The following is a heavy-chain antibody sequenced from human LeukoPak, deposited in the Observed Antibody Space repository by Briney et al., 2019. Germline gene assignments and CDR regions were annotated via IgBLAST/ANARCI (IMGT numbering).Heavy chain of an antibody. CDR2: INWNGGST. CDR1: GFTFDDYG. D-gene: IGHD1-26*01. Sequence: GGSLRLSCAASGFTFDDYGMSWVRQAPGKGLEWVSGINWNGGSTGYADSVKGRFTISRDNAKNSLYLQMNSLRAEDTALYYCARRGPKWELLQISAFDIWGQGTMVTVSS. J-gene: IGHJ3*02. V-gene: IGHV3-20*04. CDR3: ARRGPKWELLQISAFDI.